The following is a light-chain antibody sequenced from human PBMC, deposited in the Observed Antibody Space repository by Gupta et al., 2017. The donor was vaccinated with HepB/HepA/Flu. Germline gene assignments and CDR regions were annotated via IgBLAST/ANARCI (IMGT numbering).Light chain of an antibody. CDR1: QTIKSF. V-gene: IGKV1-39*02. CDR2: SAS. Sequence: DIQVTQFPSSLSASVGDRVTITCRTSQTIKSFLNWYQHRPGRAPKRLTYSASVLQSGVPSRFSGSGSATEFTLTISGLLPEDFATYYCQESFTPHFTFGGGTRVEI. J-gene: IGKJ4*01. CDR3: QESFTPHFT.